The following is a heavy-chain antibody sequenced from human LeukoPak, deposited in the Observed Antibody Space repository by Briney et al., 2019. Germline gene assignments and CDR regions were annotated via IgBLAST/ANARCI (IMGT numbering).Heavy chain of an antibody. Sequence: PSETLSLTCAVYGGSFSGYYWSWIRQPPGKGLEWIGEINHSGSTNYNPPLKSRVTISVDTSKNQFSLKLSSVTAADTAVYYCARGRRLGYCSSTSCQGIWFDPWGQGTLVTVSS. CDR1: GGSFSGYY. CDR2: INHSGST. V-gene: IGHV4-34*01. D-gene: IGHD2-2*01. J-gene: IGHJ5*02. CDR3: ARGRRLGYCSSTSCQGIWFDP.